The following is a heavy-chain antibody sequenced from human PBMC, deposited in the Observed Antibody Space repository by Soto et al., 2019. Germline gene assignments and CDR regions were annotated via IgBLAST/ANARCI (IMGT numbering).Heavy chain of an antibody. D-gene: IGHD3-10*01. Sequence: QVQLQQGGAGLLKLSETFSFTCAVYGGSLGGFFWSWFRHPQGKGLEWIGEINHSGSTNYSPSLKSRVTISVDSSKNQFSLKLSSVAAADTAVYYCARAHHSGSGRLFSLWGQGTLVTVSS. CDR2: INHSGST. CDR3: ARAHHSGSGRLFSL. V-gene: IGHV4-34*01. J-gene: IGHJ4*02. CDR1: GGSLGGFF.